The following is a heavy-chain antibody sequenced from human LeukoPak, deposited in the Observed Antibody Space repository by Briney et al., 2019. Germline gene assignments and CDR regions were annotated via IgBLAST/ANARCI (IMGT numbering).Heavy chain of an antibody. CDR3: ARDGYCSSTSCHTHYYYYYGMDV. J-gene: IGHJ6*04. Sequence: GASVKVSCKASGYTFTSYAMHWVRQAPGQRLEWMGWINAGNGNTKYSQKFQGRVTITRDTSASTAYMELSSLRSEDTAVYYCARDGYCSSTSCHTHYYYYYGMDVWGKGTTVTVSS. CDR1: GYTFTSYA. CDR2: INAGNGNT. D-gene: IGHD2-2*02. V-gene: IGHV1-3*01.